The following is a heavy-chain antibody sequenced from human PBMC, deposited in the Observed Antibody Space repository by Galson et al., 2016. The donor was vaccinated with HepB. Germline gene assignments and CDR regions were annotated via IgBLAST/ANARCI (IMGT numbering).Heavy chain of an antibody. CDR2: MKARTFNT. CDR1: GFIFNNYD. Sequence: SVKVSCKASGFIFNNYDFNWVRQATGQGLEFMGWMKARTFNTGFAQSFQDRLTMTRNASTSTVYMELSSLRPEDTAVYYCARKNIATGWFDLWGQGTLVTVSS. V-gene: IGHV1-8*01. D-gene: IGHD6-25*01. J-gene: IGHJ5*02. CDR3: ARKNIATGWFDL.